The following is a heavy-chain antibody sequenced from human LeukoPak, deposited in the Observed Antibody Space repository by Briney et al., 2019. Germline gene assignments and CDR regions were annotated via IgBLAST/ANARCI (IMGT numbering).Heavy chain of an antibody. CDR2: INHSGST. CDR3: ARDSSSWYHHWFDP. V-gene: IGHV4-34*01. CDR1: GGSFSGYY. Sequence: SETLSLTCAVYGGSFSGYYWSWIRQPPGKGLEWIGEINHSGSTNYNPSLKSRVTISVDASKNQFSLKLSSVTAADTAVYYCARDSSSWYHHWFDPWGQGTLVTVSS. D-gene: IGHD6-13*01. J-gene: IGHJ5*02.